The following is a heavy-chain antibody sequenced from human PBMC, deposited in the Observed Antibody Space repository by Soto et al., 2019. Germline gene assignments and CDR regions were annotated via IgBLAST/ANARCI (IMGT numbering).Heavy chain of an antibody. CDR3: AKDRDLYDFWSGPDAFDI. Sequence: GGSLRLSCAASGFTFSSYAMSWVRQAPGKGLEWVSAISGSGGSTYYADSVKGRFTISRDNSKNTLYLQMNSLRAEDTAVYYCAKDRDLYDFWSGPDAFDIWGQGTMVTVSS. CDR2: ISGSGGST. V-gene: IGHV3-23*01. J-gene: IGHJ3*02. D-gene: IGHD3-3*01. CDR1: GFTFSSYA.